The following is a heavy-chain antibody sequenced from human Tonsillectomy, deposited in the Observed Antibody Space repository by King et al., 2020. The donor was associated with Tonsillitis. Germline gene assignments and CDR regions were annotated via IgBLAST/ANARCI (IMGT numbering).Heavy chain of an antibody. CDR2: INPGASDT. V-gene: IGHV5-51*03. Sequence: QLVQSGAEVKKPGESLKISCKGSGYSFSTYWIGWVRQMPGKGLEWMGSINPGASDTRYSPSFQAQVTISADKSITTAYLQWNSLKASDTAMYYCARTLFYYDSSGYYYDYYYYMDVWGKGTTVTVSS. J-gene: IGHJ6*03. CDR3: ARTLFYYDSSGYYYDYYYYMDV. D-gene: IGHD3-22*01. CDR1: GYSFSTYW.